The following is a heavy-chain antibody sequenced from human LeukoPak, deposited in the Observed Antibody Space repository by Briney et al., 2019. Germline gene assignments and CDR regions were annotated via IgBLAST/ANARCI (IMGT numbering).Heavy chain of an antibody. D-gene: IGHD6-19*01. Sequence: GGSLRLSCAASGFTFDDYAMHWVRQAPGKGLEWVSGISWNSGSIGYADSVKGRFTISRDNAKNSLYLQMNSLRAEDTALYYCAKISYSSGNWGQGTLVTVSS. J-gene: IGHJ4*02. CDR1: GFTFDDYA. CDR2: ISWNSGSI. CDR3: AKISYSSGN. V-gene: IGHV3-9*01.